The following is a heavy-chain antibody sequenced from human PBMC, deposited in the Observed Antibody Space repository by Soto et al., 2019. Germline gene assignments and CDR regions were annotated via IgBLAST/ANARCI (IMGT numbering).Heavy chain of an antibody. V-gene: IGHV4-34*01. CDR3: ARSPNWSDP. CDR2: INHSGST. Sequence: SETLSLTCAVYGGSFSGYYWSWIRQPPGKGLEWIGEINHSGSTNYNPSLKSRVTISVDTSKNQFSLKLSSVTAADTAVYYCARSPNWSDPWGQGTLVTVSS. CDR1: GGSFSGYY. J-gene: IGHJ5*02.